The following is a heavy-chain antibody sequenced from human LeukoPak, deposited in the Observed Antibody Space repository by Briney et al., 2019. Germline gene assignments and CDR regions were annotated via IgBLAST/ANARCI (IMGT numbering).Heavy chain of an antibody. J-gene: IGHJ5*02. CDR2: INAGNGNT. CDR3: ARGGSSWGPYNWFDP. Sequence: ASVKVSCKASGYTFTSYAMNWVRQAPGQGLEWMGWINAGNGNTKYSQKFQGRVTITRDTSASTAYMELSSLRSEDTAVYYCARGGSSWGPYNWFDPWGQGTLVTVSS. D-gene: IGHD6-13*01. CDR1: GYTFTSYA. V-gene: IGHV1-3*01.